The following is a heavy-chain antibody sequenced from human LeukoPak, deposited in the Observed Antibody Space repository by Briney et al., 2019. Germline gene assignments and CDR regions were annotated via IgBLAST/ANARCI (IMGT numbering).Heavy chain of an antibody. V-gene: IGHV3-53*01. CDR2: IYSGGST. J-gene: IGHJ6*03. CDR1: GFTFSSYG. CDR3: ARVKAGYYYYMDV. D-gene: IGHD3-10*01. Sequence: GGSLRLSCAASGFTFSSYGMHWVRQAPGKGLEWVSVIYSGGSTYYADSVKGRFTISRDNSKNTLYLQMNSLRAEDTAVYYCARVKAGYYYYMDVWGKGTTVTVSS.